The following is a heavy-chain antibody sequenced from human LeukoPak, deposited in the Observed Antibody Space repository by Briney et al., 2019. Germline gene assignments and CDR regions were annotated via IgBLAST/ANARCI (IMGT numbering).Heavy chain of an antibody. CDR1: GGSFSGYY. CDR2: INHSGST. D-gene: IGHD7-27*01. CDR3: ARGPRHWGLKYYYYYMDV. V-gene: IGHV4-34*01. Sequence: SETLSLTCTVYGGSFSGYYWSWIRQPPGKGLEWIGEINHSGSTNYNPSLKSRVTISVDTSKNQFSLKLSSVTAADTAVYYCARGPRHWGLKYYYYYMDVWGKGTTVTVSS. J-gene: IGHJ6*03.